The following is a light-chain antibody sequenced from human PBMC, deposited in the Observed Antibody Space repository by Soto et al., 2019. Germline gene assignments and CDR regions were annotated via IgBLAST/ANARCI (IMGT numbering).Light chain of an antibody. CDR2: GAS. CDR3: QQYGSSPYT. V-gene: IGKV3-20*01. CDR1: QSVSSSY. Sequence: EILLTQSPGTLSLSPGERATLSCRASQSVSSSYLAWYQKKPGQAPRLLIYGASSRATGLPDRFSGSGSGIDFTLTISRLEPEDFAVYYCQQYGSSPYTFGQGTKLEIK. J-gene: IGKJ2*01.